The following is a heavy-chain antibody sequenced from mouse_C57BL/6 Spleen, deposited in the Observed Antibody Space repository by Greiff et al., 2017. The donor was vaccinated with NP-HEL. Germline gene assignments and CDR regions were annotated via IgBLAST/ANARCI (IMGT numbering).Heavy chain of an antibody. V-gene: IGHV1-4*01. D-gene: IGHD2-5*01. CDR2: INPSSGYP. J-gene: IGHJ2*01. Sequence: QVQLQQSGAELARPGASVKMSCKASGYTFTSYTMHWVKQRPGQGLEWIGYINPSSGYPKYNQKFKDKATLTADKSSSTAYMQLSSLTSEDSAVYYCARGYSNSFDYWGQGTTLTVSS. CDR1: GYTFTSYT. CDR3: ARGYSNSFDY.